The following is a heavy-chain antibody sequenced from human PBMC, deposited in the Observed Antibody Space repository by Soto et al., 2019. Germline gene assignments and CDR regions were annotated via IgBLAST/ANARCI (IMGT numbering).Heavy chain of an antibody. CDR1: GGSITSTNW. CDR3: ASDRGIAAAGV. CDR2: IYHSGNT. J-gene: IGHJ4*02. D-gene: IGHD6-13*01. V-gene: IGHV4-4*02. Sequence: QVQLQESGPGLVKPSGTLSLTCAVSGGSITSTNWWSWVRQPPGKGLEWIGEIYHSGNTNYNPSLNPRLTISVNQSKTQFSLNRNSVTAADTAIYYCASDRGIAAAGVWGQVTLVTVSS.